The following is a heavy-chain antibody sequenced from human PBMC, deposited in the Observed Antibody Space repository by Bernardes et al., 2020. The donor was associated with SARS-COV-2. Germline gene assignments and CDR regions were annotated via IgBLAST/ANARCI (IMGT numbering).Heavy chain of an antibody. CDR3: ARGGNYYDSSGYWAPLDY. D-gene: IGHD3-22*01. V-gene: IGHV4-59*01. CDR2: IYDSGST. J-gene: IGHJ4*02. Sequence: SETLSLTCTVSGHSISTNYWSWIRQPPGKGLEWIGYIYDSGSTNYNPSLKSRVTISVDTSKNQFSLKLSSVTAADTAVYYCARGGNYYDSSGYWAPLDYWGQGTLVTVSS. CDR1: GHSISTNY.